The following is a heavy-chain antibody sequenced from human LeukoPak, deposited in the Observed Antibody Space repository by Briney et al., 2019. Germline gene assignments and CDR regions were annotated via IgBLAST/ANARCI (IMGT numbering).Heavy chain of an antibody. J-gene: IGHJ4*02. V-gene: IGHV4-59*01. CDR2: IYYSGST. CDR1: GGSISSYY. D-gene: IGHD3-3*01. Sequence: PSETLSLTCNVSGGSISSYYWSWMRQPPGKGLEWIGYIYYSGSTNYNPSLKSRGTISVGTSKNQFSLNLSSVTAADTAVYYCARLYYVFWSGYYAGGGYYFDYWGQGTLVTVSS. CDR3: ARLYYVFWSGYYAGGGYYFDY.